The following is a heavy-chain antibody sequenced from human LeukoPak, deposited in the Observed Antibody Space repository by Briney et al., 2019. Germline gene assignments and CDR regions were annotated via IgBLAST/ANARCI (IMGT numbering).Heavy chain of an antibody. CDR3: AKAIWTSTLTTYYFDY. CDR2: INAGNGKT. J-gene: IGHJ4*02. CDR1: GYSFTNYA. D-gene: IGHD4-17*01. Sequence: ASVKVSCKASGYSFTNYAIQWVRQAPGQRLEWMVWINAGNGKTKYSQKFQGRVTITRDTSASTAYMELSSLRSEDTAVYYCAKAIWTSTLTTYYFDYWGQGALVTVSS. V-gene: IGHV1-3*01.